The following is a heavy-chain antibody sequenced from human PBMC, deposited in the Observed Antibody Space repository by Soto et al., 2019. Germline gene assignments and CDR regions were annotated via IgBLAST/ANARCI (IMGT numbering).Heavy chain of an antibody. Sequence: EVQLVESGGGLVQPGGSLRLSCAASGFTFSSSWMHWVRQAPGKGLVWVANIKQDGSENAYVGAVKGRFTISRDNAKKSLYLQMNNLRVEDAAMYYCARQRGSKSMDVWGQGTTVTVSS. CDR1: GFTFSSSW. J-gene: IGHJ6*02. CDR2: IKQDGSEN. CDR3: ARQRGSKSMDV. V-gene: IGHV3-7*03. D-gene: IGHD2-15*01.